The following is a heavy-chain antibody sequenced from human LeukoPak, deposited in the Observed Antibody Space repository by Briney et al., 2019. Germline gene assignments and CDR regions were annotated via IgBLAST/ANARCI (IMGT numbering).Heavy chain of an antibody. CDR1: GFTFSDYY. CDR3: VRQMIRFWFDP. D-gene: IGHD3-16*01. CDR2: ISSSGSSI. J-gene: IGHJ5*02. Sequence: GGSLRLSCAASGFTFSDYYMTWIRQAPGKGLEWVSYISSSGSSIYYADSVKGRFTISRDNARNSLYLQMNSLRAEDTAVYYCVRQMIRFWFDPWGQGTLVTVSS. V-gene: IGHV3-11*04.